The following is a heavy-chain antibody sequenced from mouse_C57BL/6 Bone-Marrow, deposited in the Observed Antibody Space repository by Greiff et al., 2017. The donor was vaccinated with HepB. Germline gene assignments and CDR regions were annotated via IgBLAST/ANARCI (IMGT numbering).Heavy chain of an antibody. CDR1: GFNIKDDY. J-gene: IGHJ3*01. CDR2: IDPENGDT. CDR3: TTRVMVTTRFAY. Sequence: VQLQQSGAELVRPGASVKLSCTASGFNIKDDYMHWVKQRPEQGLEWIGWIDPENGDTDYASKFQGKATITADTSSNTAYLQLSSLTSEDTAVYYCTTRVMVTTRFAYWGQGTLVTVAA. D-gene: IGHD2-2*01. V-gene: IGHV14-4*01.